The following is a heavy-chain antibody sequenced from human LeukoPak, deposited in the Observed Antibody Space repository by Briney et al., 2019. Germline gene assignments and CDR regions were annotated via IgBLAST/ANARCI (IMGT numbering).Heavy chain of an antibody. CDR2: IQYDGSNQ. D-gene: IGHD4-17*01. CDR1: GFTFSSYG. CDR3: ARGSMTTVTPVDY. J-gene: IGHJ4*02. V-gene: IGHV3-30*02. Sequence: GGSLRLSCAASGFTFSSYGMHWVRQAPGKGLEWVAYIQYDGSNQQYADSVKGRFSISRDRSKNIPYLQMNSLRAEDTAVYYCARGSMTTVTPVDYWGQGTLVTVSS.